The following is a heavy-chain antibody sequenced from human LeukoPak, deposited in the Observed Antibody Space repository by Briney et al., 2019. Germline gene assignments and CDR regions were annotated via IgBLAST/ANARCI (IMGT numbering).Heavy chain of an antibody. CDR2: IYDSGST. CDR3: ARDRGTWNDDGFDY. J-gene: IGHJ4*02. Sequence: PSETLSLTCTVSGGSISIYYWSWIRQPPGKGLEWIGYIYDSGSTNYNPSLKSRVTMSVDTSKNQFSLKLSSVTAADTAVYYCARDRGTWNDDGFDYWGQGTLVTVSS. CDR1: GGSISIYY. D-gene: IGHD1-1*01. V-gene: IGHV4-59*12.